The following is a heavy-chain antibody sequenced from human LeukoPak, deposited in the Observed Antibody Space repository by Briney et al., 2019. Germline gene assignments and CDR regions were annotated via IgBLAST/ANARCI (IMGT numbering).Heavy chain of an antibody. CDR1: GFTFSSYA. CDR2: ISSSGGST. CDR3: AKDIEVPAAIRGSKDAFAI. Sequence: GGSLRLSCAASGFTFSSYAMSWVRQAPGKGLEWVSSISSSGGSTYYADSVKGRFTISRDNSKNTLYLQMNSLRAEDTAVYYCAKDIEVPAAIRGSKDAFAIWGQGTMVTVPS. D-gene: IGHD2-2*01. V-gene: IGHV3-23*01. J-gene: IGHJ3*02.